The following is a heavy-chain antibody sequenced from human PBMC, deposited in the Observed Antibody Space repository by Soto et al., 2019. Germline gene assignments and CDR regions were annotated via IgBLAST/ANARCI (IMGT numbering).Heavy chain of an antibody. CDR3: AREGVIWSFWANAFDV. V-gene: IGHV6-1*01. J-gene: IGHJ3*01. Sequence: QVQLQQSGPGLVKPSQTLSLTCAISGDSVSSNDAAWNWIRQSPSRGLEWLGRTYYRSKWLSDXXXXXXXXXXXXXXXXXXXXXXXXXXXXXEDTAVYYCAREGVIWSFWANAFDVWGQGTMVTVSS. CDR2: TYYRSKWLS. CDR1: GDSVSSNDAA. D-gene: IGHD3-10*01.